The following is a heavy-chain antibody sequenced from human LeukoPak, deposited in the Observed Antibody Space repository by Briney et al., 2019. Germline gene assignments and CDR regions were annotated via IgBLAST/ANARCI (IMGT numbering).Heavy chain of an antibody. D-gene: IGHD1-26*01. CDR3: ARVGRSRGSLPNSYYYMDV. Sequence: SVKVSCNASGDIFNSYSVSWVRQAPGQGLEWMGGIIPIFGSTNYAQKFQGRVTITTDQSTRTAYMELNSLSSDDTAVYYCARVGRSRGSLPNSYYYMDVWGKGTTVAVSS. J-gene: IGHJ6*03. CDR1: GDIFNSYS. CDR2: IIPIFGST. V-gene: IGHV1-69*05.